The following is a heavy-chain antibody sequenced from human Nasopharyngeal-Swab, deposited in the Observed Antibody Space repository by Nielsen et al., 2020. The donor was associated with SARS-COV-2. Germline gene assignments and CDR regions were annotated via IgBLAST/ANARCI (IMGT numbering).Heavy chain of an antibody. D-gene: IGHD6-19*01. Sequence: SVKVSCKASGGTFSSYAISWVRQAPGQGLEWMGRIIPILGIANYAQKLQGRVTMTTDTSTSTAYMELRSLRSDDTAVYYCARDYRAWSSGFPFDYWGQGTLVTVSS. J-gene: IGHJ4*02. CDR2: IIPILGIA. V-gene: IGHV1-69*04. CDR1: GGTFSSYA. CDR3: ARDYRAWSSGFPFDY.